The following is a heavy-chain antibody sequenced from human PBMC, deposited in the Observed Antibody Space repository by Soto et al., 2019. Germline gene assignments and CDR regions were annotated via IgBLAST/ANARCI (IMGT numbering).Heavy chain of an antibody. V-gene: IGHV3-23*01. CDR2: ISGSGGST. D-gene: IGHD3-3*01. J-gene: IGHJ3*02. CDR1: GFTFSSYA. Sequence: GGSLRLSCAASGFTFSSYAMSWVRQAPGKGLEWVSAISGSGGSTYYADSVKGRFTISRDNSKNTLYLQMNSLRAEDTAVYYCAKPYYDFWAALEPIPGGDAFDIWGQGTMVTVSS. CDR3: AKPYYDFWAALEPIPGGDAFDI.